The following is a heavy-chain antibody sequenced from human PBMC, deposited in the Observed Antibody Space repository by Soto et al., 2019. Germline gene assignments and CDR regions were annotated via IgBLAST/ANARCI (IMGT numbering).Heavy chain of an antibody. CDR2: ISGSGGSS. CDR3: AKVTKRAAAGRYEYYKYGMDV. Sequence: EVQLLESGGALEHPGGSLRLSCAASGFAFSTYAMTWVRQAPGKGLEWVSVISGSGGSSYYSASVEGRFNISRDNSKNTLYLQMNGLRAEDTALYYCAKVTKRAAAGRYEYYKYGMDVWGQGTTVTVSS. J-gene: IGHJ6*02. CDR1: GFAFSTYA. V-gene: IGHV3-23*01. D-gene: IGHD6-13*01.